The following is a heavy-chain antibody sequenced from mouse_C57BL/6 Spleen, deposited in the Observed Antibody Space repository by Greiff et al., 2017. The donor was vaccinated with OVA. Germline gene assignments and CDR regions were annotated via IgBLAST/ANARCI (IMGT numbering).Heavy chain of an antibody. V-gene: IGHV5-17*01. CDR1: GFTFSDYG. J-gene: IGHJ2*01. Sequence: EVKVVESGGGLVKPGGSLKLSCAASGFTFSDYGMHWVRQAPEKGLEWVAYISSGSSTIYYADTVKGRFPISRDNAKNTLFLQMTSLRSEDTAMYYCARPYYYGSSPYYFDYWGQGTTLTVSS. D-gene: IGHD1-1*01. CDR3: ARPYYYGSSPYYFDY. CDR2: ISSGSSTI.